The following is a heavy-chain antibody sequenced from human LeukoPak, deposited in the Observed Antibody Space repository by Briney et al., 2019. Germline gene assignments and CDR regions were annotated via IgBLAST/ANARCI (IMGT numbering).Heavy chain of an antibody. V-gene: IGHV3-30*18. CDR2: ISYDGSNK. D-gene: IGHD2-15*01. CDR3: AKDGYCSGGSCYPVTYYYGMDV. Sequence: GGSLRLSCAASGFTFSSYGMHWVRQAPGKGLEWVAAISYDGSNKYYADSVKGRFTISRDNSKNTLYLQMNSLRAEDTAVYYCAKDGYCSGGSCYPVTYYYGMDVWGQGTTVTVSS. J-gene: IGHJ6*02. CDR1: GFTFSSYG.